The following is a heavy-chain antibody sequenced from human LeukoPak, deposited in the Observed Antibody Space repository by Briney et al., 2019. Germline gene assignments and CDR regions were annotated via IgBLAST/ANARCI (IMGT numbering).Heavy chain of an antibody. V-gene: IGHV5-51*01. Sequence: GESLKISCKGSGYNFTSYWIGWVRQMPGKGLEWMGIIYPGDSDTRYSPSFQGQVTISADRSINTAYLQWSSLTASDTAMYYCASRPFETTVVPWDFYWGQGTQVTVSS. CDR2: IYPGDSDT. CDR3: ASRPFETTVVPWDFY. CDR1: GYNFTSYW. D-gene: IGHD4-23*01. J-gene: IGHJ4*02.